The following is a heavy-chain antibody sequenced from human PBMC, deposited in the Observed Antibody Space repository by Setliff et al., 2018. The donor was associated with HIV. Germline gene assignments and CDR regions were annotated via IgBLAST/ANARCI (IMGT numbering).Heavy chain of an antibody. V-gene: IGHV4-39*01. D-gene: IGHD2-2*02. CDR2: IHYNGRT. CDR1: GDSISSGSYY. J-gene: IGHJ4*02. CDR3: ARYTSKVDAFDY. Sequence: SETLSLTCTVSGDSISSGSYYWSWIRQPAGKGLEWIAIIHYNGRTYYDPSLKSRVTIFVDTSKTQFYLKLRSVTASDTAVYYCARYTSKVDAFDYWGRGTLVTVSS.